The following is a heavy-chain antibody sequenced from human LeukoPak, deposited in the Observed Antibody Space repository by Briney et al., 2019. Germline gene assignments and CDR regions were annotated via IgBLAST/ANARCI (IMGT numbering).Heavy chain of an antibody. Sequence: ASVKVSCKASGYIFSANYKHWGRQAPGQGLEWMGWINPNSGGTNYALKFRGRVTMTRDTSISTASMELSRLISDDTAVYYYQRPKEHGGIVENFDVCSQATMVTVSS. J-gene: IGHJ3*01. CDR3: QRPKEHGGIVENFDV. CDR2: INPNSGGT. V-gene: IGHV1-2*02. D-gene: IGHD1-26*01. CDR1: GYIFSANY.